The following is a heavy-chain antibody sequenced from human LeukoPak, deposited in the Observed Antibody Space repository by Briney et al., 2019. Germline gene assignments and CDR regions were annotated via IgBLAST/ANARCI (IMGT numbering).Heavy chain of an antibody. V-gene: IGHV1-69*04. CDR3: ARDQGIGDASDI. Sequence: SVKVSCKASGYTXTSYGISWVRQAPGQGLEWMGRIIAILDTANYAQEFQGRVMITADKSTSKSYMELSSLRSEDTAVYYCARDQGIGDASDIWGQGTMVTVSS. CDR2: IIAILDTA. CDR1: GYTXTSYG. J-gene: IGHJ3*02.